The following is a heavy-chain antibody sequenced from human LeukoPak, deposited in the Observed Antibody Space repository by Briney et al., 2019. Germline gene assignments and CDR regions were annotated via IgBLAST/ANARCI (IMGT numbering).Heavy chain of an antibody. V-gene: IGHV3-30-3*01. D-gene: IGHD6-13*01. CDR3: ARDNSIGATGSWWFHP. CDR1: GFPFSNFY. Sequence: PGTSLRLSCAASGFPFSNFYIHWVRQAPGKGLEWVGIISNDGSWKNFADSVKGRFTSSRDNSKNMVYLQMNSLTVEDTAVYYCARDNSIGATGSWWFHPWGQGTLVTVSS. CDR2: ISNDGSWK. J-gene: IGHJ5*02.